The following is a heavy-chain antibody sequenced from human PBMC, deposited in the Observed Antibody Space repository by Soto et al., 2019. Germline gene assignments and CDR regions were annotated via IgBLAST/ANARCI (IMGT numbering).Heavy chain of an antibody. J-gene: IGHJ3*02. CDR2: IYPGDSDT. Sequence: PGESLKISCKGSGYSFTSYWIGWVRQMPGKGLKWMGIIYPGDSDTRYSPSFQGQVTISADKSISTAFLQLSSLKASDTAMYYCARPHYYGSGSIDAFDIWGQGTMVTVSS. V-gene: IGHV5-51*01. D-gene: IGHD3-10*01. CDR3: ARPHYYGSGSIDAFDI. CDR1: GYSFTSYW.